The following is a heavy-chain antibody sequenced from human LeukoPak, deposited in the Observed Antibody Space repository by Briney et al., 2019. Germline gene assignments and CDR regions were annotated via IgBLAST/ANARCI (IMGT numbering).Heavy chain of an antibody. D-gene: IGHD2-21*02. V-gene: IGHV1-69*13. CDR3: ARDWNCGGDCFAFDI. CDR1: GGTFSSYA. J-gene: IGHJ3*02. CDR2: INPILGTA. Sequence: GASVKVSCKASGGTFSSYAISWVRQAPRQGLEWMGGINPILGTANYAQKFQARVTITADESTITAYMELSSLRSEDTAVYYCARDWNCGGDCFAFDIWGQGTMVTVSS.